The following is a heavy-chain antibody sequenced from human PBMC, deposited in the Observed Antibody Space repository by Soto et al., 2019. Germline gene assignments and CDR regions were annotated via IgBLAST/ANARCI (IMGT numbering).Heavy chain of an antibody. CDR3: GRDWSGPNS. CDR1: GFIFNNYD. J-gene: IGHJ4*02. D-gene: IGHD3-3*01. Sequence: GGSLRLSCAASGFIFNNYDMIWVRQAPGEGLEWVSSISRSGSSIYYAASVKGRFTVSRDNAGASLYLQMNSLRAEDAAVYYCGRDWSGPNSWGQGTLVTVSS. CDR2: ISRSGSSI. V-gene: IGHV3-21*01.